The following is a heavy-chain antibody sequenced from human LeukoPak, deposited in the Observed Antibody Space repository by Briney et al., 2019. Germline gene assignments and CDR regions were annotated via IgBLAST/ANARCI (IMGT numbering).Heavy chain of an antibody. CDR1: GYTFTSYG. CDR3: ARDVLRWFGELLPLDY. D-gene: IGHD3-10*01. J-gene: IGHJ4*02. CDR2: ISAYNGNT. Sequence: ASVKVSCKASGYTFTSYGISWVRQAPGQGLEWMGWISAYNGNTNYAQKLQGRVTMTTDTSTSTAYMELRSLRSDDTAVYYCARDVLRWFGELLPLDYWGQGTLVTVSS. V-gene: IGHV1-18*01.